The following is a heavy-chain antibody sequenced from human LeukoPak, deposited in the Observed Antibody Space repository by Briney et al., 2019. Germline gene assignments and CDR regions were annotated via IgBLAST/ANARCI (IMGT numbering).Heavy chain of an antibody. CDR3: AKSRVVAATNRPLDY. V-gene: IGHV3-23*01. J-gene: IGHJ4*02. CDR1: GFTFSSYA. CDR2: ISDTGGGT. Sequence: PGGSLRLSCAASGFTFSSYAMSWVRQAPGKGLEWFSAISDTGGGTYYADSVKGRFTISRDNSKNTLYLQMNSLTAEDTAVYYCAKSRVVAATNRPLDYWGQGTLVTVSS. D-gene: IGHD2-15*01.